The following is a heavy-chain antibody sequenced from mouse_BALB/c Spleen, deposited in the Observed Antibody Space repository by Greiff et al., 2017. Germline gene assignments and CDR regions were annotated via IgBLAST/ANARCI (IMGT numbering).Heavy chain of an antibody. V-gene: IGHV3-8*02. D-gene: IGHD1-1*01. CDR1: GDSITSGY. J-gene: IGHJ3*01. Sequence: DVHLVESGPSLVKPSQTLSLTCSVTGDSITSGYWNWIRKFPGNKLEYMGYISYSGSTYYNPSLKSRISITRDTSKNQYYLQLNSVTTEDTATYYCAFYYYGSSPFAYWGQGTLVTVSA. CDR2: ISYSGST. CDR3: AFYYYGSSPFAY.